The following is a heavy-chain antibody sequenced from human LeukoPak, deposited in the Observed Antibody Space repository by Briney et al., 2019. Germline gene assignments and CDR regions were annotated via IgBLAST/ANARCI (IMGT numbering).Heavy chain of an antibody. CDR1: GFSFNTYN. Sequence: GSLKLSCAASGFSFNTYNMNWVRQAPGKGLEWVSYIGSSSNNIYYAASVKGRFTISRDNAKNSLFLQMNSLKAEDTAVYYCAKSRCTSVDCYTFDSWGRGTLVTVSS. CDR3: AKSRCTSVDCYTFDS. J-gene: IGHJ4*02. V-gene: IGHV3-21*01. CDR2: IGSSSNNI. D-gene: IGHD2-2*02.